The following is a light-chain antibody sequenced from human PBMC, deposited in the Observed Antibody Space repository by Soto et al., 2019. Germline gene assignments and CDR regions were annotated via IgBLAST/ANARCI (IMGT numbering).Light chain of an antibody. CDR2: TAS. V-gene: IGKV1-12*01. Sequence: DIQMTQSPSSVSASVGDRVTITCRASQGISTWLAWFQQKPGEAPRLLIYTASTLHSGVPSRFSGSGSGTDFTLTISSLQPEDFATYYCQQGDSLPLTFGGGTKVEIK. CDR1: QGISTW. CDR3: QQGDSLPLT. J-gene: IGKJ4*01.